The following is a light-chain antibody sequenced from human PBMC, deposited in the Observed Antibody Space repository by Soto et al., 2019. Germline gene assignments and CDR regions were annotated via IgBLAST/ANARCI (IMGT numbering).Light chain of an antibody. CDR1: QSVSSY. V-gene: IGKV3-11*01. CDR2: DAS. CDR3: QQYNNWPRT. J-gene: IGKJ1*01. Sequence: DIVLSQSPVTLSLSPGERATLSCRASQSVSSYLAWYQQKPGQAPRLLIYDASNRATGIPARFSGSGSGTEFTLTISSLQSEDFAVYYCQQYNNWPRTFGQGTKVDNK.